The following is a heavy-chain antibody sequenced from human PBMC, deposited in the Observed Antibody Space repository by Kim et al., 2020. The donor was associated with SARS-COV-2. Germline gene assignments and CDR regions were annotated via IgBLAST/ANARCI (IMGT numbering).Heavy chain of an antibody. J-gene: IGHJ5*02. V-gene: IGHV1-24*01. CDR1: GYTLTELS. D-gene: IGHD4-17*01. CDR2: FDPEDGET. Sequence: ASVKVSCKVSGYTLTELSMHWVRQAPGKGLEWMGGFDPEDGETIYAQKFQGRVTMTEDTSTDTAYMELSSLRSEDTAVYYCATAPTVTTIGWFDPWGQGTLVTVSS. CDR3: ATAPTVTTIGWFDP.